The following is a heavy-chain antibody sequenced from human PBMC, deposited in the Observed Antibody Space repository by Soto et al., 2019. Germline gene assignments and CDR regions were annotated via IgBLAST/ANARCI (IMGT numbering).Heavy chain of an antibody. Sequence: VGSLRLSCAASGFTFSSYAMSWVRQAPGKGLEWVSAISGSGGSTYYADSVKGRFTISRDNSKNTLYLQMNSLRAEDTAVYYCAKDHVPDYYGSGSYYNLKINWFDPWGQGTLVTVS. CDR3: AKDHVPDYYGSGSYYNLKINWFDP. CDR2: ISGSGGST. D-gene: IGHD3-10*01. CDR1: GFTFSSYA. V-gene: IGHV3-23*01. J-gene: IGHJ5*02.